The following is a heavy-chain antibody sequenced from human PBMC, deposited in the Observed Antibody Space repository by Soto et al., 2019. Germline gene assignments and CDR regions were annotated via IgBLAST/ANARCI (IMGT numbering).Heavy chain of an antibody. CDR2: IYPGDSTV. V-gene: IGHV5-51*01. CDR1: GYSFISYW. D-gene: IGHD5-18*01. Sequence: GESLKISCQGSGYSFISYWIGWVRQMPGKGLELMGVIYPGDSTVRYSPSFQGQVTISVDKSISTAYLQWSSLKPSDTAMYYCARHTSDRYGPDYWGQGTRGTVS. J-gene: IGHJ4*02. CDR3: ARHTSDRYGPDY.